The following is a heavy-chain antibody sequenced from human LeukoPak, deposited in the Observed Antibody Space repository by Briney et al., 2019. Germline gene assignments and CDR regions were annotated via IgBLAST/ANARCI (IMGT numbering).Heavy chain of an antibody. CDR2: IYSGGST. V-gene: IGHV4-39*01. J-gene: IGHJ4*02. Sequence: SETLSLTCTVSGGSISSSSYYWDWIRQSPGKGLEWIGNIYSGGSTYYTPSLKSRVTISVDTSKNQFSLKLSSVTAADTAVYYCARRAPSDTGVELLFDYWGQGTLVTVSS. D-gene: IGHD1-26*01. CDR3: ARRAPSDTGVELLFDY. CDR1: GGSISSSSYY.